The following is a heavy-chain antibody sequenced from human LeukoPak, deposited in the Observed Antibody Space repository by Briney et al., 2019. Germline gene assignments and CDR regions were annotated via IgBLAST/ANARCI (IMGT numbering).Heavy chain of an antibody. Sequence: GGSLRLSCAGSGFTFTSAGIHWVRLAAGKGLEWVSFISHDGTNKYYSDSVDGRFTVSRLNSQNTVYLQMTDLRPDDTATYYCASEDVDTGDFWGQGTLVTVSS. CDR1: GFTFTSAG. CDR3: ASEDVDTGDF. D-gene: IGHD5-18*01. V-gene: IGHV3-30*01. CDR2: ISHDGTNK. J-gene: IGHJ4*02.